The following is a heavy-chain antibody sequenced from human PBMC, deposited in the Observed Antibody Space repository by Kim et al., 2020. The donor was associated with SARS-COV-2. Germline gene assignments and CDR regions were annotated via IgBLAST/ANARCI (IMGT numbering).Heavy chain of an antibody. D-gene: IGHD6-13*01. V-gene: IGHV4-34*01. CDR1: GGSFSGYY. CDR2: INHSGST. J-gene: IGHJ5*02. CDR3: ARGAGIAAT. Sequence: SETLSLTCAVYGGSFSGYYWSWIRQPPGKGLEWIGEINHSGSTNYNPSLKSRVTISVDTSKNQFSLKLSSVTAADTAVYYCARGAGIAATWGQGTLVTVS.